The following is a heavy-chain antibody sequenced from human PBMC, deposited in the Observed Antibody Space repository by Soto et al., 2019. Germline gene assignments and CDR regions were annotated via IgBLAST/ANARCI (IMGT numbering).Heavy chain of an antibody. J-gene: IGHJ4*02. Sequence: QVQLVQSGTDVKKPGASVKVSCKASGYTFTRFGISWVRQAPGQGLEWMGWISTFNGATNYAQKFKDRITITTDTPASTAYMELRSLISDDTAVYYWARLYSSGWPRSYSDYWCQGTLVTVSS. D-gene: IGHD6-19*01. CDR1: GYTFTRFG. V-gene: IGHV1-18*01. CDR2: ISTFNGAT. CDR3: ARLYSSGWPRSYSDY.